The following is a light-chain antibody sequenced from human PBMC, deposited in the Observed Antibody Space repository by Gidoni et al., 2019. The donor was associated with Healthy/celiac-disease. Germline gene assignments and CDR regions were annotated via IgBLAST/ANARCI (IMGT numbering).Light chain of an antibody. Sequence: DIQMTQSPSSLSASVGDRVTITCRASQSISSYLNWYQQKPGKAPKLLIYAASSLQSGVPSRFSGSGSGTEFTLTISSLQPEDFATYYCQQSYSTPPLTFGGXTKVEIK. CDR1: QSISSY. J-gene: IGKJ4*01. CDR2: AAS. CDR3: QQSYSTPPLT. V-gene: IGKV1-39*01.